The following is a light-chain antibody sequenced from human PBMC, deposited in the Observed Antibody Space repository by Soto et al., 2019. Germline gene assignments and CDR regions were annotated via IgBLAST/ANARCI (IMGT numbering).Light chain of an antibody. J-gene: IGLJ1*01. CDR1: SRDVGRYNY. CDR2: EVS. CDR3: SSFTSSSTLVV. V-gene: IGLV2-14*01. Sequence: QSVLTQPASVSGSPGQSITISCTGTSRDVGRYNYVSWYQQHPDRAPKVMIYEVSNRPSGVSNRFSGSKSGNTSSLTISGLQAEDEADYYCSSFTSSSTLVVFGAGTKVTVL.